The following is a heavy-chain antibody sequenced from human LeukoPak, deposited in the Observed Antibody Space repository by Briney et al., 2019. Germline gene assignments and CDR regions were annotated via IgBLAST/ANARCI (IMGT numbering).Heavy chain of an antibody. J-gene: IGHJ5*02. CDR1: GGSFSGYY. Sequence: SETLSLTCAVYGGSFSGYYWSWIRQPPGKGLEWIGEINRSGSANYNPSLKSRVTISVDTSKNQFSLKLSSVTAADTAVYYCARDSSNGDIVVVPAAIGWFDPWGQGTLVTVSS. V-gene: IGHV4-34*01. D-gene: IGHD2-2*02. CDR2: INRSGSA. CDR3: ARDSSNGDIVVVPAAIGWFDP.